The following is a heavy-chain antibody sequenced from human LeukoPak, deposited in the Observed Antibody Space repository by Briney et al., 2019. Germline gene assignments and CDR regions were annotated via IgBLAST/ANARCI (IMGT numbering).Heavy chain of an antibody. J-gene: IGHJ4*02. CDR1: GITFRSSS. Sequence: VGSLRLSCVASGITFRSSSMHWVRQAPGKGLEWLAFIRFDGSTKYYADSVKGRFTVSRDNSKSTLYLQMNSLRAEDTAVYYCAQPDFWGQGTLVTVSS. V-gene: IGHV3-30*02. CDR3: AQPDF. CDR2: IRFDGSTK.